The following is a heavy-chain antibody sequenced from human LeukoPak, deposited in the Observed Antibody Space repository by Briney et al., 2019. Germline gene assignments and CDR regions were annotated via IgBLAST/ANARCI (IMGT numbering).Heavy chain of an antibody. CDR2: ISGSGGST. D-gene: IGHD3-3*01. CDR3: AKHGPDYDFWSGLDY. V-gene: IGHV3-23*01. CDR1: GFTFSSYA. J-gene: IGHJ4*02. Sequence: PGGSLRLSCAASGFTFSSYAMSWVRQAPGKGLEWVSAISGSGGSTYYADSVKGRFTIPRDNSKNTLYLQMNSLRAEDTAVYYCAKHGPDYDFWSGLDYWGQGTLVTVSS.